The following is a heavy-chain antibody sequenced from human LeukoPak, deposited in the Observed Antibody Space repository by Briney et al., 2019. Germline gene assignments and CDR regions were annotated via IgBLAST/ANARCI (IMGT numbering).Heavy chain of an antibody. Sequence: GGSLRLSCAASGFTFSNYAMNWVRQAPGKGLGWVSVISGSGGSTYYADSVKGRFTISRDNSKNTLYLQMNSLRAEDTAVYYCAKDVLVGPLKHFDYWGQGTLVTVSS. CDR3: AKDVLVGPLKHFDY. CDR2: ISGSGGST. D-gene: IGHD2-8*02. J-gene: IGHJ4*02. CDR1: GFTFSNYA. V-gene: IGHV3-23*01.